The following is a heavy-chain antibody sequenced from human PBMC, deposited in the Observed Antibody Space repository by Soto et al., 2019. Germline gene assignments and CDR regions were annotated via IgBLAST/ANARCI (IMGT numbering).Heavy chain of an antibody. Sequence: EVQLLESGGGLVQPGGSLRLSCAASGFTFSSYAMSWVRQAPGKGLEWFSAISGSGGSTYYADSVKGRFTISRDNSKNALYLQMNSLRAEDTAVYYCAYYGSWSYNPTYYYGMDVWGQGTTVTVSS. CDR3: AYYGSWSYNPTYYYGMDV. CDR2: ISGSGGST. V-gene: IGHV3-23*01. CDR1: GFTFSSYA. J-gene: IGHJ6*02. D-gene: IGHD3-10*01.